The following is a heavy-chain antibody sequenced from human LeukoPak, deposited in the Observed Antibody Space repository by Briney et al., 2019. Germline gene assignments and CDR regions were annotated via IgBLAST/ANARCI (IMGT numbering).Heavy chain of an antibody. CDR1: GFTFSSYW. J-gene: IGHJ4*02. V-gene: IGHV3-7*03. Sequence: GGSLRLSCAASGFTFSSYWMSWVRQAPGKGLEWVANIKQDGSEKYYVDSVKGRFTISRDNAKNSLYLQMNSLRAEDTALYYCAKDMSYYDSSGYLDYWGQGTLVTVSS. CDR3: AKDMSYYDSSGYLDY. CDR2: IKQDGSEK. D-gene: IGHD3-22*01.